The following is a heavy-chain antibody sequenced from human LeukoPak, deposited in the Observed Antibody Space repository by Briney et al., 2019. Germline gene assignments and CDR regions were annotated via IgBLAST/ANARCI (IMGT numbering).Heavy chain of an antibody. J-gene: IGHJ5*02. V-gene: IGHV3-23*01. CDR3: ARSRGGSGSYYNGNFDP. CDR2: ISGSFIGT. Sequence: GGSLRLSCAASGFTFSSYAMSWVRQAPGKGLEWVSAISGSFIGTYYADSVKGRFTISRDNAKNSLYLQMNSLRAEDTALYYCARSRGGSGSYYNGNFDPWGQGTLVTVSS. CDR1: GFTFSSYA. D-gene: IGHD3-10*01.